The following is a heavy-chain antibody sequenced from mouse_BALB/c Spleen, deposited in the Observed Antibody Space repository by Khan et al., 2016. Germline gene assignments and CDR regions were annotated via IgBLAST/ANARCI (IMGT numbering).Heavy chain of an antibody. V-gene: IGHV1-37*01. J-gene: IGHJ2*01. CDR1: GYLFTGYY. Sequence: VQLQQSGPELVKPGASVKISCKASGYLFTGYYMNWVKQSHGKSLEWIGRINPYNGDIFYNQKFKGKATLTVDKSSNTAHMEFLSLTSEDSAVYYCGRRDYFDYWGQGTTLTVAS. CDR2: INPYNGDI. CDR3: GRRDYFDY.